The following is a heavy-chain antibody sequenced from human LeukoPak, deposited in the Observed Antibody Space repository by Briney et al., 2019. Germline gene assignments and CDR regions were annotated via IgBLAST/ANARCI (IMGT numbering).Heavy chain of an antibody. Sequence: SETLSLTCTVSGGPISSSNYYWGWIRQPPGKGLEWIGEINRSASTNYNPSLKSRVTISIDTSKNQFSLKLSSVTAADTAVYYCARRGPPRTMLRGVKSGWFDPWAREPWSPSPQ. CDR3: ARRGPPRTMLRGVKSGWFDP. D-gene: IGHD3-10*01. CDR2: INRSAST. CDR1: GGPISSSNYY. J-gene: IGHJ5*02. V-gene: IGHV4-39*07.